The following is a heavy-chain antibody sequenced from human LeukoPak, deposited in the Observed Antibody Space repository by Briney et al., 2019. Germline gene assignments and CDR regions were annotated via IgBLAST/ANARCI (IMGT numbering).Heavy chain of an antibody. D-gene: IGHD1-14*01. J-gene: IGHJ4*02. V-gene: IGHV3-23*01. Sequence: GGSLRLSCAASGFTFSSYAMNWVRQAPGKGLEWVSAISASGGSTYYADSVKGRFTISRDDSKNTLYLQMNSLKTEDTAVYYCTSPDDYWGQGTLVTVSS. CDR2: ISASGGST. CDR3: TSPDDY. CDR1: GFTFSSYA.